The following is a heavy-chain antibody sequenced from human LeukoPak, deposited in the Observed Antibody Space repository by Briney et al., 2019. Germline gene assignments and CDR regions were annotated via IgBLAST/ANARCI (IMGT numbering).Heavy chain of an antibody. J-gene: IGHJ4*02. Sequence: HPGGSLRLSCAASGFTFSSSAMSWVRQAPGKGLEWVSAISGSGGSTYYADSVKGRFTISRDNSKNTLYLQMNSLRAEDTAVYYCATSWDYDILTGYSDHFDYWGQGTLVTVSS. D-gene: IGHD3-9*01. V-gene: IGHV3-23*01. CDR1: GFTFSSSA. CDR3: ATSWDYDILTGYSDHFDY. CDR2: ISGSGGST.